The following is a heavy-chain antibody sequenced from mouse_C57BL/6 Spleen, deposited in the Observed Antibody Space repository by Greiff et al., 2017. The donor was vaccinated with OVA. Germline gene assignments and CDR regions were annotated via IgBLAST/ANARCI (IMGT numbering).Heavy chain of an antibody. CDR1: GFSLTSYA. CDR2: IWTGGGT. V-gene: IGHV2-9-1*01. D-gene: IGHD1-1*01. CDR3: ARKGKLITTVVGYFDV. J-gene: IGHJ1*03. Sequence: QVQLQQSGPGLVAPSQSLSITCTVSGFSLTSYAISWVRQPPGKGLEWLGVIWTGGGTNYNSALKSRLSISKDNSKSQVFLKMNSLQTDDTARYYCARKGKLITTVVGYFDVWGTGTTVTVSS.